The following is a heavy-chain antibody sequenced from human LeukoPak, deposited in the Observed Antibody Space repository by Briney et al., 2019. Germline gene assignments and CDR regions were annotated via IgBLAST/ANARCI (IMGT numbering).Heavy chain of an antibody. CDR3: AKAYTAMGEGGIFDY. J-gene: IGHJ4*02. CDR1: GFTFDDYT. CDR2: ISWDGGST. D-gene: IGHD5-18*01. V-gene: IGHV3-43*01. Sequence: PGGSLRLSCAASGFTFDDYTMHWVRQAPGKGLEWVSLISWDGGSTYYADSVKGRFTISRDNSKNSLYLQMNSLRTEDTALYYCAKAYTAMGEGGIFDYWGQGTLVTVSS.